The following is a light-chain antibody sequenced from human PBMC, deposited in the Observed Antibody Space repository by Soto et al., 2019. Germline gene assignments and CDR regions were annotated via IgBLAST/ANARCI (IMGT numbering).Light chain of an antibody. Sequence: QSVLTQPASVSGSPGQSITISCTGTSSDVGNYDYVSWYQQHPGKAPKLMIYEVSTRPSGVSIRFSGSKSGNAASLTISGLQAEDEADYYCTSHTTSSAVLLGGGTKLTV. J-gene: IGLJ2*01. CDR2: EVS. CDR3: TSHTTSSAVL. CDR1: SSDVGNYDY. V-gene: IGLV2-14*03.